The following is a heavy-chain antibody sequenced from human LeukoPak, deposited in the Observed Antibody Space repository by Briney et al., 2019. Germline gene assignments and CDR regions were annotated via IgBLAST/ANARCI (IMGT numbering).Heavy chain of an antibody. CDR1: GGSISSSSYY. CDR2: IYYSGST. CDR3: ARRRYYGSGSYRPTTDYFDY. D-gene: IGHD3-10*01. J-gene: IGHJ4*02. Sequence: SETLSLTCTVSGGSISSSSYYWGGLRQPPGKGLEWIGSIYYSGSTYYNPSLKSRATISVDTTTNQFSMKLSSVTAADTAVYYCARRRYYGSGSYRPTTDYFDYWGQGTLVTVSS. V-gene: IGHV4-39*01.